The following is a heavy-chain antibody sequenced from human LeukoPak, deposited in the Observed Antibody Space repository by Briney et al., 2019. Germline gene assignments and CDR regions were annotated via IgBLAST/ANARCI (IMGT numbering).Heavy chain of an antibody. CDR3: ARSGPVFDY. Sequence: GGSLRLSCEASGFIFSIYAMHWVRQTPGKGLEGVAEISRDGSDELYADSVKARITISRDNSKKTLYLQINSLRLEDTAVYYCARSGPVFDYWGQGTLVTVSS. D-gene: IGHD2-15*01. V-gene: IGHV3-30*03. J-gene: IGHJ4*02. CDR2: ISRDGSDE. CDR1: GFIFSIYA.